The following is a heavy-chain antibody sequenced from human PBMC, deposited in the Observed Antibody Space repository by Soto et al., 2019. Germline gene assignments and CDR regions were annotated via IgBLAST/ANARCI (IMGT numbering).Heavy chain of an antibody. CDR1: GYTFTNCG. D-gene: IGHD3-10*01. Sequence: ASVKVSCDASGYTFTNCGIAWVRQAPGQGLEWMGWISPYKGNTHYAQKFQGRVTMTTDTSTSTDYMELRSLRSDDTAVYYCARDLDGSGSYYTDYWGQGTLVTVYS. V-gene: IGHV1-18*01. CDR3: ARDLDGSGSYYTDY. CDR2: ISPYKGNT. J-gene: IGHJ4*02.